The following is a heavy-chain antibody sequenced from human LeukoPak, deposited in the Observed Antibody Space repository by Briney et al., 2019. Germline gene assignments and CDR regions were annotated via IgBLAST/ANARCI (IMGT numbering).Heavy chain of an antibody. J-gene: IGHJ4*02. V-gene: IGHV3-11*01. D-gene: IGHD1-26*01. CDR2: ISPDGTTI. CDR1: GFTFSDHY. CDR3: ARGQWGLDY. Sequence: GGSLRLSCEAAGFTFSDHYMTWIRQAPGKVLEWVSYISPDGTTIYYADSLKGRFTVSRDNAKNSLYLQMNSLSAEDTAVYFCARGQWGLDYWGQGTLVTVSS.